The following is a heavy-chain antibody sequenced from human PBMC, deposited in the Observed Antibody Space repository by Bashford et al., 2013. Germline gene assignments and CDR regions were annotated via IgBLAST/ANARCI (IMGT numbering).Heavy chain of an antibody. V-gene: IGHV1-18*01. D-gene: IGHD6-6*01. CDR3: VRMEYGSSSYAFDI. Sequence: ASVKVSCKASGYTFNHYGISWVRQAPGQGLEWMGWISTYNGNTIYAQTIQGRVSMTTDTATTTAYMELRSLRYDDTAVYYCVRMEYGSSSYAFDIWGQGTKVTVSS. CDR1: GYTFNHYG. CDR2: ISTYNGNT. J-gene: IGHJ3*02.